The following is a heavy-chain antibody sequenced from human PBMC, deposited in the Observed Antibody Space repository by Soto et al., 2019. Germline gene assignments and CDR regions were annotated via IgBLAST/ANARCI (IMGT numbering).Heavy chain of an antibody. Sequence: ASVKVSCKASGYTFTSYDINWVRQATGQGLEWMGWMNPNSGNTGYAQKFQGRVTMTRNTSISTAYMELSSLRSEDTAVYYCARGRNSYGSGIVGQDAFHIWGQGTMVTVSS. D-gene: IGHD3-10*01. CDR3: ARGRNSYGSGIVGQDAFHI. CDR2: MNPNSGNT. J-gene: IGHJ3*02. V-gene: IGHV1-8*01. CDR1: GYTFTSYD.